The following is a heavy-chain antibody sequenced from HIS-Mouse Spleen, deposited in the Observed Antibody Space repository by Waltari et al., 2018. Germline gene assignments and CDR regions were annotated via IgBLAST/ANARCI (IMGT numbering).Heavy chain of an antibody. CDR2: SYYSGST. D-gene: IGHD6-13*01. V-gene: IGHV4-39*07. CDR3: AREIPYSSSWYDWYFDL. J-gene: IGHJ2*01. Sequence: QLQLQESGPGLVKPSETLSLTCTVSGGSISSSSYYWGWIRQPPGKGLEWIGSSYYSGSTYDNPSLKSRVTVSGDTSKNQFSLKLGSVTAADTAVYYCAREIPYSSSWYDWYFDLWGRGTLVTVSS. CDR1: GGSISSSSYY.